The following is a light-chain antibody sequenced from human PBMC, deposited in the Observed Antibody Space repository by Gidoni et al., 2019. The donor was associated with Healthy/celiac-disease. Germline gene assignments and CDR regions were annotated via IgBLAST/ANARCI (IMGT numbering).Light chain of an antibody. CDR1: KLGDKY. J-gene: IGLJ3*02. CDR2: QDS. CDR3: QAWDSSTANWV. Sequence: SYELTQPPSVSVSPGQTASITCSGDKLGDKYACWYQQKPGQSPVLSIYQDSKRPSGIPERFSGSNSENTATLTISGTQAMDEADYYCQAWDSSTANWVFGGGTKLTVL. V-gene: IGLV3-1*01.